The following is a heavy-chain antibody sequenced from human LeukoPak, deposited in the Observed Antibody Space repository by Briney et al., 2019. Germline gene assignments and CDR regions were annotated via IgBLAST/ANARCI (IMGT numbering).Heavy chain of an antibody. CDR3: ARSQTDTAMVR. Sequence: SETLSLTCTVSGGSISSYYWSWIRQPPGKGLEWIGYIYYSGSTNYNPSLKSRVTISVDTSKNQFSLKLSSVTAADTAVYYCARSQTDTAMVRWGQGTLVTVSS. D-gene: IGHD5-18*01. CDR2: IYYSGST. CDR1: GGSISSYY. V-gene: IGHV4-59*01. J-gene: IGHJ4*02.